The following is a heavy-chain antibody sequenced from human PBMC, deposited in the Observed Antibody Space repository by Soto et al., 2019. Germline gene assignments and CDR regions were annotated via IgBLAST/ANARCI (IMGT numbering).Heavy chain of an antibody. CDR1: GFTFRSYG. J-gene: IGHJ6*02. CDR2: IWYDGSNK. CDR3: AGDVSGYGDYVKGYGMDV. Sequence: QVQLVESGGGVVQPGRSLRLSCAASGFTFRSYGMHWVRQAPGKGLEWVAVIWYDGSNKDYVDSVKGRFTISRDNSKNTLYLQVNSLRAEDRAVYYCAGDVSGYGDYVKGYGMDVWGQGTTVTVSS. V-gene: IGHV3-33*01. D-gene: IGHD4-17*01.